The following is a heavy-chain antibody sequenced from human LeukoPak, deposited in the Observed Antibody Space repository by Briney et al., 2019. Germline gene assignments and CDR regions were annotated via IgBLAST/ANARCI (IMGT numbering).Heavy chain of an antibody. CDR3: AKVDYYDSSGYYYHIDY. CDR1: GFTLSRHP. Sequence: GGSLRLSCAASGFTLSRHPIFWVRQAPGKGLEWVAVISYDGSNKYYADSVKGRFTISRDNSKNTLYLQMNSLRAEDTAVYYCAKVDYYDSSGYYYHIDYWGQGTLVTVSS. CDR2: ISYDGSNK. D-gene: IGHD3-22*01. J-gene: IGHJ4*02. V-gene: IGHV3-30*04.